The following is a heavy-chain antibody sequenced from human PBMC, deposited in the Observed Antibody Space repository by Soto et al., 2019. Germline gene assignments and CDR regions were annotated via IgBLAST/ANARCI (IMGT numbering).Heavy chain of an antibody. Sequence: TLVNPTQTLTLTCTFSGFSLSTSGMRVSWIRRPPGKALEWLARIDWDDDKFYSTSLKTRLTISKDTSKNQVVLTMTNMDPVDTATYYCARIPEMAAGGFDYWGQGTLVTVS. V-gene: IGHV2-70*04. D-gene: IGHD3-10*01. CDR3: ARIPEMAAGGFDY. J-gene: IGHJ4*02. CDR1: GFSLSTSGMR. CDR2: IDWDDDK.